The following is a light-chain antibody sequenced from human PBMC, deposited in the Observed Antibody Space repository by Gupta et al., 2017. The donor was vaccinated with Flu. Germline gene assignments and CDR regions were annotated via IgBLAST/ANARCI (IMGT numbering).Light chain of an antibody. CDR3: QRYGTSPPVYT. J-gene: IGKJ2*01. CDR2: GAS. V-gene: IGKV3-20*01. Sequence: ATLSCRASQSVSSTYLAWYQQKPGQAPRLLIYGASNRATGIPDRFSGSGSGTDFTLTISRLEPEDFALYYCQRYGTSPPVYTFGQGTKLEIK. CDR1: QSVSSTY.